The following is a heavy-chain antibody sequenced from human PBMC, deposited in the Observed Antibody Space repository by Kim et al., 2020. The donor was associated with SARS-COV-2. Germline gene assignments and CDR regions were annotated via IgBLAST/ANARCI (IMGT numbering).Heavy chain of an antibody. D-gene: IGHD4-17*01. CDR1: GFTFSSYA. V-gene: IGHV3-23*03. J-gene: IGHJ4*02. CDR2: IYSGGSST. CDR3: AKFSLDYGDPYYFDY. Sequence: GGSLRLSCAASGFTFSSYAMSWVRQAPGKGLEWVSVIYSGGSSTYYADSVKCRFTISRDNSKNTLYLQMNSLRAEDTAVYYCAKFSLDYGDPYYFDYWGQGTLVTVSS.